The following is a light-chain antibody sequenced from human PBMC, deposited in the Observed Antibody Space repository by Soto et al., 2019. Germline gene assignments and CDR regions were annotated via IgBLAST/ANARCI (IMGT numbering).Light chain of an antibody. J-gene: IGKJ1*01. CDR1: QSISKW. CDR2: DTF. V-gene: IGKV1-5*01. Sequence: DIQMTQSPSTMSASVGDRATSTCRASQSISKWLAWFQQKAGKAPKLLMFDTFSLESGVPSRFSGSRSGTEFTLTIRRMKPEDFATYYCLTHNSYPWTVGQGTKGDI. CDR3: LTHNSYPWT.